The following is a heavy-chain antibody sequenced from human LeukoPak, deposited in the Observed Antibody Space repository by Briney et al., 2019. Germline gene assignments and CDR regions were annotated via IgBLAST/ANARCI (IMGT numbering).Heavy chain of an antibody. V-gene: IGHV3-23*01. Sequence: GGSLRFSCAASGFTFSNYVMGWVRQPPGEGLQWVSVISGSGITTYYARSVKGRFTISRDNSKNTLYLQMNNLRAEDTAIYYCAKTGLYSSSSRGYFDYWGQGTLVTVSS. J-gene: IGHJ4*02. D-gene: IGHD6-6*01. CDR3: AKTGLYSSSSRGYFDY. CDR2: ISGSGITT. CDR1: GFTFSNYV.